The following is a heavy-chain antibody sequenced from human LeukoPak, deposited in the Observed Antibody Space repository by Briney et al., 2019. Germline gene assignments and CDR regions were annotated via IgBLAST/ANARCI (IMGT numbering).Heavy chain of an antibody. Sequence: SVKVSCKASGYTFTSNYIHWVRQAPGQGLEWMGGIIPIFGTANYAQKFQGRVTITADESTSTAYMELSSLRSEGTAVYYCARRYYDSSGYYYAFDYWGQGTLVTVSS. J-gene: IGHJ4*02. CDR3: ARRYYDSSGYYYAFDY. CDR2: IIPIFGTA. V-gene: IGHV1-69*13. CDR1: GYTFTSNY. D-gene: IGHD3-22*01.